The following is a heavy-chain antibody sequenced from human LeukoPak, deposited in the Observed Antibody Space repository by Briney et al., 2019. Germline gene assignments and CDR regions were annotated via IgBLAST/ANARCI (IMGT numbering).Heavy chain of an antibody. CDR3: ARDGGQLWLRSYFDY. Sequence: GGSLRLSCAASGFTFSTYWMSWVRQAPGKGLEWVANIKLDGSEENYVDSVKGRFTISRDNAKNSLYLQMNSLRAEDTAVYYCARDGGQLWLRSYFDYWGQGTLVTVSS. CDR1: GFTFSTYW. CDR2: IKLDGSEE. D-gene: IGHD5-18*01. V-gene: IGHV3-7*01. J-gene: IGHJ4*02.